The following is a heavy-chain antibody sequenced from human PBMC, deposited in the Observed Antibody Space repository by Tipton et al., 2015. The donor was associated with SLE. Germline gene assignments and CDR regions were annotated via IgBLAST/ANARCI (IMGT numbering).Heavy chain of an antibody. CDR1: GHSITNYY. CDR2: IHTSGST. CDR3: GRGAWYFDL. Sequence: TLSLTCTVSGHSITNYYWSWIRHSAGKGLECIGRIHTSGSTNYNPSLKSRVTMSVDTSKNQVSLKLSSVTAADTAVYYCGRGAWYFDLWGRGTLVTVSS. V-gene: IGHV4-4*07. J-gene: IGHJ2*01.